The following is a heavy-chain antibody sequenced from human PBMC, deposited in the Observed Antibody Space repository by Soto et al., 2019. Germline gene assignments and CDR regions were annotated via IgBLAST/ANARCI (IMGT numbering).Heavy chain of an antibody. CDR2: VSPDGRKK. J-gene: IGHJ4*02. V-gene: IGHV3-30*03. CDR1: GLAFRTYG. Sequence: PVGSLRLSCAVSGLAFRTYGMHWVRQPPGKGPEWVAAVSPDGRKKYYADSVKGRFTISRDNSKNTLYLQMNSLRAEDTAVYYCARDTSGWYDYWGQGT. CDR3: ARDTSGWYDY. D-gene: IGHD6-19*01.